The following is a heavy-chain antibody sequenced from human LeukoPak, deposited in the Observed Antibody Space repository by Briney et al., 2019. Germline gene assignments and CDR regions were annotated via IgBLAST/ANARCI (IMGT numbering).Heavy chain of an antibody. CDR2: INPNSGGT. Sequence: ASVKVSCKASGYTFTGYYMHWVRQAPGQGLEWMGRINPNSGGTNYAQKFQCRVTMTRDTSISTAYMELSRLRSDDTAVYYCARGRLSIAAAGHLLAYWGQGTLDTVST. V-gene: IGHV1-2*06. D-gene: IGHD6-13*01. J-gene: IGHJ4*02. CDR3: ARGRLSIAAAGHLLAY. CDR1: GYTFTGYY.